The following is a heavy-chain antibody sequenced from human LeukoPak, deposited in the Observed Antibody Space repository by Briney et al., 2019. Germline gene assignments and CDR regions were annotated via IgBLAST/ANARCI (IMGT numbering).Heavy chain of an antibody. CDR1: GFTFSGYS. J-gene: IGHJ4*02. D-gene: IGHD2-2*01. Sequence: GGSLRLSCVASGFTFSGYSMNWVRQAPGKGLEWVSSISSSSSYIYYADSVKGRFTISRDNAKNSLYLQMNSLRAEDTAVYYCARGDRDLYCSSTSCYPVLGGQGTLVTVSS. V-gene: IGHV3-21*01. CDR3: ARGDRDLYCSSTSCYPVL. CDR2: ISSSSSYI.